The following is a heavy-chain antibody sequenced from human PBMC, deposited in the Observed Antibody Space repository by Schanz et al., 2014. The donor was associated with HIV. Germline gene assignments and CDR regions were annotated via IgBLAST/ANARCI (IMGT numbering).Heavy chain of an antibody. D-gene: IGHD3-10*01. V-gene: IGHV3-21*01. CDR1: RFTFSVYA. CDR2: IDSSSSYK. Sequence: EVQLVESGGGLVKPGGSLRLSCAASRFTFSVYAMNWVRQAPGKGLEWVSSIDSSSSYKYYADSVKGRFTISRDNAKNSLYLQMNTLRADDTAVYYCARDSGPGIYWGQGTLVTVSS. J-gene: IGHJ4*02. CDR3: ARDSGPGIY.